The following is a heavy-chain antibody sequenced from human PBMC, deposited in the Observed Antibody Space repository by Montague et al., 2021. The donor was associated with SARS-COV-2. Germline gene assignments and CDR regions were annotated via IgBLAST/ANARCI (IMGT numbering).Heavy chain of an antibody. V-gene: IGHV4-39*02. J-gene: IGHJ4*02. D-gene: IGHD3-10*01. CDR1: SGSIISSGYY. CDR2: IYYSGTT. CDR3: ARGMIRGVTTPFDY. Sequence: SETLSLTCSVSSGSIISSGYYWGRIRQPPGKELEWIGNIYYSGTTYYXPSLQSRGTISVDTSKNHLSLRLSSVTAADTAVYFCARGMIRGVTTPFDYWGQGSQVTVSS.